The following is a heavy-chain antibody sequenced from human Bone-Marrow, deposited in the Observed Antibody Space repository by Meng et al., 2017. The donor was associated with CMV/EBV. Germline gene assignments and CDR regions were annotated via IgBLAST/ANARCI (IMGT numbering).Heavy chain of an antibody. D-gene: IGHD2-2*01. Sequence: GESLKISCAASGFTFSSYAMHWVRQAPGKGLEWVAVISYDGSNKYYADSVKGRFTISRDNSKNTLYLQMNSLRAEDTAVYYCARPLGYCSSTSCHADYYYYGMDVWGQGPTVTVYS. V-gene: IGHV3-30-3*01. CDR1: GFTFSSYA. CDR2: ISYDGSNK. J-gene: IGHJ6*02. CDR3: ARPLGYCSSTSCHADYYYYGMDV.